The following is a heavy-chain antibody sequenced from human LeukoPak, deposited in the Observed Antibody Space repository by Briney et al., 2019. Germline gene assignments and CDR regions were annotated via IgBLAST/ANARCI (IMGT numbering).Heavy chain of an antibody. CDR3: AKGRLVVVPAANYYYGMDV. V-gene: IGHV3-23*01. CDR2: ITASDHTT. CDR1: GFIFREYA. D-gene: IGHD2-2*01. J-gene: IGHJ6*02. Sequence: GGSLRLSCAASGFIFREYAMTWVRQAPGKGLEWVSSITASDHTTYADSVKGRFTISRDNSKNTLYLQMNSLRAEDTAVYYCAKGRLVVVPAANYYYGMDVWGQGTTVTVSS.